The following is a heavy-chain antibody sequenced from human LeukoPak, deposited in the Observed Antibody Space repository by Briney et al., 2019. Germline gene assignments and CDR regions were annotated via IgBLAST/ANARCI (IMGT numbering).Heavy chain of an antibody. V-gene: IGHV3-9*01. D-gene: IGHD5-12*01. CDR2: ISWNSGSI. CDR1: GFTFDDYA. CDR3: AKDIHSGYDAFDY. Sequence: GGSLRLSCAASGFTFDDYAMHWVRQAPGKGLEWVSGISWNSGSIGYADSVKGRFTISRDNAKNSLYLQMNSLRAEDTALYYCAKDIHSGYDAFDYWGQGTLVTVSS. J-gene: IGHJ4*02.